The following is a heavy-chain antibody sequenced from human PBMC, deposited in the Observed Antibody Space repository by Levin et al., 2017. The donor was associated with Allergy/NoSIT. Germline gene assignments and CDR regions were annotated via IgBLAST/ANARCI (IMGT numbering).Heavy chain of an antibody. CDR3: AGEPNSPYYYHYGLDV. V-gene: IGHV4-39*07. Sequence: SQTLSLTCTVSGDSISNDNYYWAWIRQPPGKGLEWIVSVYYTGNAYYNPSLKTRLTMSVDTSKNQFSLRFNSVTAADTAIYYCAGEPNSPYYYHYGLDVWGQGTAVTISS. CDR1: GDSISNDNYY. D-gene: IGHD2/OR15-2a*01. CDR2: VYYTGNA. J-gene: IGHJ6*02.